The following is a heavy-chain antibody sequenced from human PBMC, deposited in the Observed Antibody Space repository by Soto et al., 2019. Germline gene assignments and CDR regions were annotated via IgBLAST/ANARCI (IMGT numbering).Heavy chain of an antibody. Sequence: GGSLRLSCAASGFTFSSYAMSWVRQAPGKGLEWVSAISGSGGSTYYADSVKGRFTISRDNSKNTLYLQMNSLRAEDTAVYYCAKDSLIGSIQLWSSSYWYFDPWGRGTLVTVSS. V-gene: IGHV3-23*01. CDR1: GFTFSSYA. D-gene: IGHD5-18*01. J-gene: IGHJ2*01. CDR3: AKDSLIGSIQLWSSSYWYFDP. CDR2: ISGSGGST.